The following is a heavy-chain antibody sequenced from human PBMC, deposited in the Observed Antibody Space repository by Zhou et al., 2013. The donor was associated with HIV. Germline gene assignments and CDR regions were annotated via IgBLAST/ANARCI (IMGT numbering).Heavy chain of an antibody. CDR3: ARVGTMIVVVITQMSFDI. Sequence: QVQLVQSGAEVKKPGASVKVSCKASGYTFTNYGISWVRQAPGQGLEWMGWISGYNGNTNYAQNLQGRVTMTTDTSTSTAYMELRSLRSDDTAVYYCARVGTMIVVVITQMSFDIWAKGQVVTVSS. D-gene: IGHD3-22*01. CDR2: ISGYNGNT. CDR1: GYTFTNYG. J-gene: IGHJ3*02. V-gene: IGHV1-18*01.